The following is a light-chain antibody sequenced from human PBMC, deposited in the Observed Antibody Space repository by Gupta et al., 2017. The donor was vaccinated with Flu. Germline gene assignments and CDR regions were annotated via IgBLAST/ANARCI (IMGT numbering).Light chain of an antibody. J-gene: IGKJ2*01. CDR3: QQYYGWPRT. V-gene: IGKV3-15*01. CDR1: QTVGSR. Sequence: EILMAQSPASQSVSPGESVTLSCRATQTVGSRIAWYQLRPGQTPRLLIYDTSSRATGVPTRFSGSGYGTEFTLTISSLQSEDFASYYCQQYYGWPRTFGQGTKLEI. CDR2: DTS.